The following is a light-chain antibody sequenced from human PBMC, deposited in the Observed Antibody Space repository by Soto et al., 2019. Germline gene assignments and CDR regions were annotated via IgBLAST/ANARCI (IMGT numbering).Light chain of an antibody. Sequence: QSVLTQPPSASGTPGQRVTISCSGSSPNIGSNYVYWYQQLPGTAPKLLIYRYNQRPSGVPDRFSGSRSGTSASLAISGLRSEDEADYYCAAWDDSLSGVIFGGGTKLTVL. V-gene: IGLV1-47*01. J-gene: IGLJ2*01. CDR1: SPNIGSNY. CDR3: AAWDDSLSGVI. CDR2: RYN.